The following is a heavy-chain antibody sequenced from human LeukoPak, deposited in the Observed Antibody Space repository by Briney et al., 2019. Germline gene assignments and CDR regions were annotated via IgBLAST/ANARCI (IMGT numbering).Heavy chain of an antibody. CDR1: GFTFSGYG. V-gene: IGHV3-33*01. J-gene: IGHJ4*02. Sequence: GGSLRLSCAASGFTFSGYGMHWVRQAPGKGLEWVAVIWYDGSDKYYADSVKGGFTISRDNSKNTLYLEMNSLRAEDTAVHYCARGPGGGNSWYDYWGQGTLVTVSS. D-gene: IGHD6-13*01. CDR2: IWYDGSDK. CDR3: ARGPGGGNSWYDY.